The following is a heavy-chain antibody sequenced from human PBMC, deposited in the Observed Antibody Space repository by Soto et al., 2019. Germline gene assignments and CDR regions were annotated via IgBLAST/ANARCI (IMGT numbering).Heavy chain of an antibody. J-gene: IGHJ3*02. V-gene: IGHV3-33*01. CDR1: GFTFTNYV. CDR2: IWYDGTNK. D-gene: IGHD2-21*02. CDR3: ARGVPGVTHAFDI. Sequence: PGGSLRLSCAASGFTFTNYVIHWVRQAPGKGLEWVAVIWYDGTNKYYADSVKGRFTISRDNPKNTVHLQMNSLRAEDTAVYYCARGVPGVTHAFDIWGQGTMVTVSS.